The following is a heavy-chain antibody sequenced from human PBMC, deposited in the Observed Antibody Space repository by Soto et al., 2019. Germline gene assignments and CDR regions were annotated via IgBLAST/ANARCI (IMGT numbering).Heavy chain of an antibody. J-gene: IGHJ3*02. Sequence: SETLSLTCTVSGGSISSGGYYWSWIRQHPGKGLEWIGYIYYSGSTYYNPSLKSRVTISVDTSKNQFSLKLSSVTAADTAVYYCARVGLEVAGPKDDAFDIWGQGTMVTVSS. CDR1: GGSISSGGYY. CDR2: IYYSGST. CDR3: ARVGLEVAGPKDDAFDI. D-gene: IGHD6-19*01. V-gene: IGHV4-31*03.